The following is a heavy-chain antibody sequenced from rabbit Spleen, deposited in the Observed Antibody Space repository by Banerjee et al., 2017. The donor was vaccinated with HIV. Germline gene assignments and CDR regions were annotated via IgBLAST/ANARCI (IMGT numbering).Heavy chain of an antibody. D-gene: IGHD2-1*01. CDR3: GRAGEGGYGYLDL. CDR1: GFSFSYSYW. J-gene: IGHJ4*01. Sequence: QSLEESGGDLVKPGASLTLTCTASGFSFSYSYWICWVRQAPGKGLEWIACIYVGSGGGTKYASWAKGRFTISKTSSTTVTLQMTSLTVADTATFFCGRAGEGGYGYLDLWGQGTLVTVS. CDR2: IYVGSGGGT. V-gene: IGHV1S40*01.